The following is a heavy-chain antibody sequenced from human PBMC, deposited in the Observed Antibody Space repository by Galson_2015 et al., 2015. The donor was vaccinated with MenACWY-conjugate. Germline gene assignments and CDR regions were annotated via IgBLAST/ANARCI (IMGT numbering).Heavy chain of an antibody. V-gene: IGHV3-53*01. J-gene: IGHJ5*02. CDR1: GFSVSSEY. Sequence: SLRLSCAASGFSVSSEYMSWVRQARGKGLEWVSIIYRDGKTFYADSVQGRFIISRDNSKNTLYLQMNSLTAEDTAVYYCARESGDSSGHPSSWGQGTLVTVSS. D-gene: IGHD3-22*01. CDR2: IYRDGKT. CDR3: ARESGDSSGHPSS.